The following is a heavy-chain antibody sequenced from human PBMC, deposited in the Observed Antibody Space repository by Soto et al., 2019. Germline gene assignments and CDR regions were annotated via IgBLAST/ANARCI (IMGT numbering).Heavy chain of an antibody. D-gene: IGHD2-15*01. Sequence: SETLSLTCSVSFASFSSNSYHWGWIRQPPGKGLEWIGSISYTGTTYYSPSLKSRVTISADTSKKQFSLKLDSATAADTAVYYCARLVVVAPVANVWGHGTLVTVSS. J-gene: IGHJ4*01. CDR3: ARLVVVAPVANV. CDR2: ISYTGTT. V-gene: IGHV4-39*01. CDR1: FASFSSNSYH.